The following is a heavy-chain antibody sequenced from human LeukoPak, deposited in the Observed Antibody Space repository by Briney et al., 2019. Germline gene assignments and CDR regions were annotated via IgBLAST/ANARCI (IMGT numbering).Heavy chain of an antibody. CDR2: INHSGST. Sequence: SETLSLTCAVYGGSFSGYYWSWIRQPPGKGLEWIGEINHSGSTNYNPSLKSRVTISVDKSKNQFSLKLSSVTAADTAVYYCARRIRRVAGKGDAFDIWGQGTMVTVSS. CDR1: GGSFSGYY. D-gene: IGHD6-19*01. V-gene: IGHV4-34*01. J-gene: IGHJ3*02. CDR3: ARRIRRVAGKGDAFDI.